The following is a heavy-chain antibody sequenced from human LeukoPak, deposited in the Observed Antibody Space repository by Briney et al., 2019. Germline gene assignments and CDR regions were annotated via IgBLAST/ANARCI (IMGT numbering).Heavy chain of an antibody. J-gene: IGHJ3*02. Sequence: SETLSLTCAVYGGSFSGYFWSWIRQPPGKGLEWIGEINHSGSTNYNPSLKSRVTISVDTSKNQFSLKLSSVTAADTAVYYCAKDRYSGYDRVTFDIWGQGTMVTVSS. CDR1: GGSFSGYF. D-gene: IGHD5-12*01. CDR3: AKDRYSGYDRVTFDI. CDR2: INHSGST. V-gene: IGHV4-34*01.